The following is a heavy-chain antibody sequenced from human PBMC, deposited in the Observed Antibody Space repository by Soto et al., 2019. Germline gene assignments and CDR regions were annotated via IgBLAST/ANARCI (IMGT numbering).Heavy chain of an antibody. CDR1: GFTFSTYA. J-gene: IGHJ4*02. V-gene: IGHV3-23*01. CDR2: ISTSGAGT. Sequence: EVQLLESGGGLVQPGGSLRLSCAASGFTFSTYAMSWVRQAPGKGLEWVSAISTSGAGTYYADSVKGRFTISRDNSKDTRYLQMNSLRAEDTAVYYCAKGDSGSFSYFDYWGQGTLVTVSS. CDR3: AKGDSGSFSYFDY. D-gene: IGHD1-26*01.